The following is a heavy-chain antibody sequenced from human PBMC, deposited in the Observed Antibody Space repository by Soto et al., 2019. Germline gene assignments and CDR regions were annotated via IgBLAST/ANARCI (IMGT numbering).Heavy chain of an antibody. CDR3: ARAGEFAMIVAETRGAFDI. CDR1: GYTFTSYG. J-gene: IGHJ3*02. D-gene: IGHD3-22*01. CDR2: ISAYNGNT. V-gene: IGHV1-18*01. Sequence: QVQLVQSGAEVKKPGASVKVSCKASGYTFTSYGISWVRQAPGQGLEWMGWISAYNGNTNYAQKLQGRVTMTTDTXXSXAXKELRSLRSDDTAVYYCARAGEFAMIVAETRGAFDIWGQGTMVTVSS.